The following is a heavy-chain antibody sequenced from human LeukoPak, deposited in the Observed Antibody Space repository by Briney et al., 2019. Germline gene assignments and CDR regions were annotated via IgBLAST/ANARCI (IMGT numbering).Heavy chain of an antibody. J-gene: IGHJ4*02. CDR2: IYDSGST. Sequence: PSETLSLTCTVSGGSISSYCWTWIRQPPGKGLEWIGYIYDSGSTNYNPSLKSRVTISVDTSKNQFSLRLSSVTAADTAVYYCARARRGYRSGLDYWGQGTLVTVSS. V-gene: IGHV4-59*01. D-gene: IGHD6-19*01. CDR1: GGSISSYC. CDR3: ARARRGYRSGLDY.